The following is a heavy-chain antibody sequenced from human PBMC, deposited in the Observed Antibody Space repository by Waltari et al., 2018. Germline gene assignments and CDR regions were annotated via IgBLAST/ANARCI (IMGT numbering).Heavy chain of an antibody. CDR3: TREDQGQPGGY. CDR2: IYTDGTA. D-gene: IGHD2-2*01. CDR1: GFSVSRNY. V-gene: IGHV3-53*01. Sequence: VQLVESGGGLMQPGGSLSPPCAAPGFSVSRNYMSWVRQAPGKGLEWVSLIYTDGTAYYADSVKGRFTISRDNSKNTLNLQMNSLRAEDTAVYYCTREDQGQPGGYWGQGTLVTVSS. J-gene: IGHJ4*02.